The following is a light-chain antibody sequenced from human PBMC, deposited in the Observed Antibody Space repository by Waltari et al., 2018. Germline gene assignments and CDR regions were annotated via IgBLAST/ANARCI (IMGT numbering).Light chain of an antibody. CDR3: CSYAGGRPHVV. CDR2: EGT. J-gene: IGLJ2*01. CDR1: SSDVGTYNL. V-gene: IGLV2-23*01. Sequence: QSALTQPASVSGSPGQSITISCTGTSSDVGTYNLVSWYQQHPGKAPKLMIDEGTKRPSGVSNRFSGSKSGNTASLTISGLQAEDEAHYYCCSYAGGRPHVVFGGGTQLTVL.